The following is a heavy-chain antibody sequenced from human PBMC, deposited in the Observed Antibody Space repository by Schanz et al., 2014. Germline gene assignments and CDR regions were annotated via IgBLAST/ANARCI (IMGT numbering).Heavy chain of an antibody. CDR3: ARDGEAAAGCDY. D-gene: IGHD6-13*01. CDR2: INPSGGST. Sequence: QVQLVQSGAEVKKPGVSVKVSCKASGYTFTTYYIHWVRQAPGQGLEWMGIINPSGGSTSYAQKFQGRVTMTRDTSTSTVYMELSSLRSEDTAGYYCARDGEAAAGCDYWGQGTLVTVSS. J-gene: IGHJ4*02. CDR1: GYTFTTYY. V-gene: IGHV1-46*03.